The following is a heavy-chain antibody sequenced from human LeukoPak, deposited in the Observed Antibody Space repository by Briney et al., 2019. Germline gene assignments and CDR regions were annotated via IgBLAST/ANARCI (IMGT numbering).Heavy chain of an antibody. D-gene: IGHD1-26*01. CDR1: GGSISSYY. CDR3: ARRGTYYVFDY. CDR2: INYSGST. J-gene: IGHJ4*02. V-gene: IGHV4-59*01. Sequence: SETLSLTCTVAGGSISSYYWSWIRHPPGKGLGWIGYINYSGSTFYNPSLRSRVTMSVDTSKRQFSLNLNSVTAADTAVYYCARRGTYYVFDYWGQGTLVTVSS.